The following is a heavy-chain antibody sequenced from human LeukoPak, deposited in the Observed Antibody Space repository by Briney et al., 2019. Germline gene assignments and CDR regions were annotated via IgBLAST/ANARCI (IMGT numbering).Heavy chain of an antibody. V-gene: IGHV4-59*08. D-gene: IGHD4-17*01. CDR2: IHSSEGT. CDR1: GGSLNGYY. Sequence: SETLSLTCTVSGGSLNGYYWGWIRQPPGKGLECIGYIHSSEGTAHNASLKSRLTISLDTSKNKFSLTLSSVTAPDTPVYYCARHVYGEGMVVWGKGTTVTVSS. J-gene: IGHJ6*04. CDR3: ARHVYGEGMVV.